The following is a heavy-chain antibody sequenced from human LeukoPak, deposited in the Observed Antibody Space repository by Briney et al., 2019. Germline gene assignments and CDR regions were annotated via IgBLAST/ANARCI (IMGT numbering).Heavy chain of an antibody. J-gene: IGHJ4*02. CDR2: SNSDGSST. D-gene: IGHD5-18*01. V-gene: IGHV3-74*03. Sequence: GGSLRLSCAASGFTFSNYWMHWVRQVPGKGLLWASRSNSDGSSTTYADSVKGRFTISRDNAKNTLYLQMNSLSAEDTAVYYCVRASYGGDYWGQGTLVTVSS. CDR1: GFTFSNYW. CDR3: VRASYGGDY.